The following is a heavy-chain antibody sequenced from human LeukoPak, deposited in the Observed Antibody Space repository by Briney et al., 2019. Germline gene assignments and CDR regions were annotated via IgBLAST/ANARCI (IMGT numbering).Heavy chain of an antibody. CDR2: INPNSGGT. CDR3: ARGPAYYVWGSYRSGIFDY. Sequence: GASVKVSCKASGYTFTGYYMHWVRQAPGQGLEWMGWINPNSGGTNYAQKFQGRVTMTRDTSISTAYMELSRLRSDDTAVYYCARGPAYYVWGSYRSGIFDYWGQGTLVTVSS. CDR1: GYTFTGYY. V-gene: IGHV1-2*02. J-gene: IGHJ4*02. D-gene: IGHD3-16*02.